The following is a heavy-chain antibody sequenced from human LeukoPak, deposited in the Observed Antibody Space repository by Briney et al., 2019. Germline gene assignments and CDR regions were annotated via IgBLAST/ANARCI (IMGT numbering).Heavy chain of an antibody. CDR2: IKQDGSET. J-gene: IGHJ4*02. D-gene: IGHD1-26*01. Sequence: PGGSLRLSCAASGFTLSSYWMSWVRQAPGKGLEWVANIKQDGSETYYVDSVKGRFTISRDNAKDSLYLQMDSLRAEDTAVYYCARDSVGPSEDYWGQGTLVTVSS. CDR3: ARDSVGPSEDY. V-gene: IGHV3-7*01. CDR1: GFTLSSYW.